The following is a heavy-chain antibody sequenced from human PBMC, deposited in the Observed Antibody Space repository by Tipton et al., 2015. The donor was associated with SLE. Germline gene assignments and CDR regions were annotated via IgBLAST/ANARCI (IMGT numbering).Heavy chain of an antibody. V-gene: IGHV3-23*01. CDR1: GFTFSSYA. CDR2: ISGSGGST. CDR3: AKDQSIAAHAFDI. J-gene: IGHJ3*02. Sequence: SLRLSCAASGFTFSSYAMSWVRQAPGKGLEGVSAISGSGGSTYYADSVKGRFTISRDNSKNTRYLQMNSLRAEDTAVYYCAKDQSIAAHAFDIWGQGTMVTVSS. D-gene: IGHD6-6*01.